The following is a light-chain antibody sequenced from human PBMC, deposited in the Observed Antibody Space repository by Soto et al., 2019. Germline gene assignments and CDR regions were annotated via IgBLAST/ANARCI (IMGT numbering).Light chain of an antibody. Sequence: IVLTQSPGTLSLSPGESATLSCRASHNVTGRFLAWYHHKPGQSPRLLLSGASSRATGIPERFSGDGSGTDFTLTISRLEPDDCAIYFCQQYADSSPTFGGGTKVESK. J-gene: IGKJ4*01. CDR2: GAS. CDR3: QQYADSSPT. V-gene: IGKV3-20*01. CDR1: HNVTGRF.